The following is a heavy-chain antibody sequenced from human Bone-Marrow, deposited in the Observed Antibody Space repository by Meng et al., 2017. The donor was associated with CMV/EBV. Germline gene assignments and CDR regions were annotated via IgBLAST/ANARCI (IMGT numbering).Heavy chain of an antibody. CDR1: GGSFSGYC. CDR3: ARPIYGGGYRNDN. CDR2: ILYDGSDE. V-gene: IGHV3-30*03. D-gene: IGHD1-26*01. J-gene: IGHJ4*02. Sequence: LSLTCAVYGGSFSGYCWSWVRQAPGKGLEWVAVILYDGSDEYNVDSVKGRFTISRDNSKNTLYLQMNSLRVEDTAVYYCARPIYGGGYRNDNWGEGTLVTVSS.